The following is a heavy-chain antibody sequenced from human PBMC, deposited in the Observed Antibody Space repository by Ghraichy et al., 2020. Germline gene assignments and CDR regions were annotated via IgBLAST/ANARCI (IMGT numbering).Heavy chain of an antibody. V-gene: IGHV3-23*01. CDR1: GFTFSTYA. Sequence: GGSLRLSCAASGFTFSTYALSWVRQAPGKGLEWVSTISDSGSSTLYADSVKGRFTISRDNSKNPLYLQMNSLRAEDTALYYCAKSTTSGWSRYFDYWGQGTLVTVSS. CDR2: ISDSGSST. J-gene: IGHJ4*02. CDR3: AKSTTSGWSRYFDY. D-gene: IGHD6-19*01.